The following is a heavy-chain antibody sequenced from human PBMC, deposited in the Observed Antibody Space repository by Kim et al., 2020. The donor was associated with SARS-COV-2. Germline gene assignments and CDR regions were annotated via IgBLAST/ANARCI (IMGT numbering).Heavy chain of an antibody. Sequence: ASVKVSCKASGYTFTSYGISWVRQAPGQGLEWMGWISAYNGNTNYAQKLQGRVTMTTDTYTSTAYMELRSLRSDDTAVYYCARESGITIFGVAPVYYYYGMDVWGQGTTVTVSS. CDR2: ISAYNGNT. V-gene: IGHV1-18*01. CDR3: ARESGITIFGVAPVYYYYGMDV. J-gene: IGHJ6*02. D-gene: IGHD3-3*01. CDR1: GYTFTSYG.